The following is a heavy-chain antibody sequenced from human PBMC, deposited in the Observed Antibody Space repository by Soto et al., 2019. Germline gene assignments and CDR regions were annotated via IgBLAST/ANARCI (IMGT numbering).Heavy chain of an antibody. CDR1: GFTLSDHY. CDR3: ARYDYGDLDY. D-gene: IGHD4-17*01. Sequence: EVQLVESGGGLVQPGGSLRLSCAASGFTLSDHYMDWVRQAPGKGLEWVGRTRNKANSYTTEYAASVKGRFTISRDDSKNSVYLQMNSLKTEDTALYYCARYDYGDLDYWGQGTLVTVSS. V-gene: IGHV3-72*01. J-gene: IGHJ4*02. CDR2: TRNKANSYTT.